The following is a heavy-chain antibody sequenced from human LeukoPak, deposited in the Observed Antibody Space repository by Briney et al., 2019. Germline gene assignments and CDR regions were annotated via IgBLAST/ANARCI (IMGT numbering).Heavy chain of an antibody. V-gene: IGHV1-46*01. D-gene: IGHD3-3*01. CDR1: VYSFTSYC. J-gene: IGHJ4*02. CDR2: INPSGCST. Sequence: GASVKVSYQRCVYSFTSYCLLWVRPTPGQGLEWMGIINPSGCSTSYAQKFQGRVTMTRDTSTSTVYMELSSLRSADTAVYYCARSLTLTFFGFVGGSKGVKYWGQGTLVTVSS. CDR3: ARSLTLTFFGFVGGSKGVKY.